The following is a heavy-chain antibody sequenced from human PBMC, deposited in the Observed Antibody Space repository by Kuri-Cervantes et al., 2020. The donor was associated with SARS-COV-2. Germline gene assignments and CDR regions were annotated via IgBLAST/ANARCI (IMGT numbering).Heavy chain of an antibody. D-gene: IGHD2-2*01. V-gene: IGHV3-23*01. CDR1: GFTFSSYA. J-gene: IGHJ3*02. CDR3: AKDLRSRYCSSTSCYAFDI. Sequence: GESLKISCAASGFTFSSYAMSWVRQASGKGLEWVSAISGSGGSTYYADSVKGRFTISRDNSKNTLYLQMNSLRAEDTAVYYCAKDLRSRYCSSTSCYAFDIWGQGTMVTVSS. CDR2: ISGSGGST.